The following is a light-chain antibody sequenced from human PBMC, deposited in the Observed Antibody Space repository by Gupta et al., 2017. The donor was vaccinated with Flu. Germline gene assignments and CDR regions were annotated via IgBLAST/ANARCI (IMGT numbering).Light chain of an antibody. Sequence: VTPGEPASISGSSTQSRLHSNGYNYLGWYLQKPGQSPQLLMYMGSNRAYGVPDKFSASGSGTDFTLKISRVEAEDVGVYYCMQFLQTPYTSGQGTKMEIK. CDR3: MQFLQTPYT. CDR1: QSRLHSNGYNY. J-gene: IGKJ2*01. V-gene: IGKV2-28*01. CDR2: MGS.